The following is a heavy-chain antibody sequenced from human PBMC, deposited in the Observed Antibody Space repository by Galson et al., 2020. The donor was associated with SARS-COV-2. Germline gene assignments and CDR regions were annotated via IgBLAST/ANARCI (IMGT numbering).Heavy chain of an antibody. CDR1: GGSFSGYS. Sequence: SETLSLTCAVYGGSFSGYSWTWIRQAPGKGLEWIGEINSGGDTNYSPSLSSRVTLSVDTSRNQFSLRLTSVSAADTALYFCARGHQGVVPPPVLGLGAFDSYYCVAVWAKGTTVTGSS. J-gene: IGHJ6*04. CDR3: ARGHQGVVPPPVLGLGAFDSYYCVAV. D-gene: IGHD3-16*01. CDR2: INSGGDT. V-gene: IGHV4-34*01.